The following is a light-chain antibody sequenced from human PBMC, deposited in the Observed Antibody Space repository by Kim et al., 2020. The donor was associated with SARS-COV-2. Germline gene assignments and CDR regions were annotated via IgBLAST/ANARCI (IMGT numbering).Light chain of an antibody. J-gene: IGLJ2*01. CDR1: SSDVGGYNY. CDR2: DVS. V-gene: IGLV2-11*01. CDR3: CSYAGSYTLGV. Sequence: QSVTISCTGNSSDVGGYNYVSWYQQHPGKAPKLMIYDVSKRPSGVPDRFSGSKSGNTASLTISGLQAEDEGDYYCCSYAGSYTLGVFGGGTQLTVL.